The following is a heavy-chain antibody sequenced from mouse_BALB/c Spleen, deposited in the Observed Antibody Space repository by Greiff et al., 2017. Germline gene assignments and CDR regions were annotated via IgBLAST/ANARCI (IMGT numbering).Heavy chain of an antibody. J-gene: IGHJ4*01. CDR1: GFTFSSYG. CDR2: INSNGGST. V-gene: IGHV5-6-3*01. CDR3: ARDWGNY. Sequence: EVQRVESGGGLVQPGGSLKLSCAASGFTFSSYGMSWVRQTPDKRLELVATINSNGGSTYYPDSVKGRFTISRDNAKNTLYLQMSSLKSEDTAMYYCARDWGNYWGQGTSVTVSS.